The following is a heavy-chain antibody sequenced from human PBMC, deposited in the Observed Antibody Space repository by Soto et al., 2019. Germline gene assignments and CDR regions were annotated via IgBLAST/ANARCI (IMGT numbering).Heavy chain of an antibody. CDR2: IKNKADGGTT. D-gene: IGHD1-26*01. Sequence: HLVESGGGLVKPGGSLRLSCATSGFPFNNAWLSWVRQTPGKGLEWVGRIKNKADGGTTDYAEAVKGRFTISRDDSNNTLDLQMDSLKTEDTAVYYCTTTGYSGTDLWGQGTLVTVSS. CDR3: TTTGYSGTDL. CDR1: GFPFNNAW. J-gene: IGHJ4*02. V-gene: IGHV3-15*01.